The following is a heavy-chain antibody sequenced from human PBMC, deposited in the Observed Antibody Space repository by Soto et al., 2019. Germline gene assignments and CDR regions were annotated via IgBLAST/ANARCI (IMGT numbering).Heavy chain of an antibody. CDR3: TRRHHGDGGKYGMDV. CDR1: GFTFSGSA. CDR2: IRSKANSYAT. D-gene: IGHD3-16*01. Sequence: EVQLVESGGGLVQPGGSLKLSCAASGFTFSGSAMHWVRQASGKGLEWVGRIRSKANSYATAYAASVKGRFTISRDDSKNTAYLQMNSLKTEDTAVYYCTRRHHGDGGKYGMDVWGQGTTVTVSS. J-gene: IGHJ6*02. V-gene: IGHV3-73*02.